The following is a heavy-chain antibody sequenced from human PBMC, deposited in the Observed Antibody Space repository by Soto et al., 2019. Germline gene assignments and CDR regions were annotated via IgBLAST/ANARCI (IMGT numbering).Heavy chain of an antibody. CDR3: ARGLGGIAPAGTRLDF. V-gene: IGHV1-3*01. CDR1: GYIFTNFA. J-gene: IGHJ4*02. CDR2: ITAGNGNT. Sequence: QVQLVQSGAEVKEPGASVKVSCKASGYIFTNFAMHWVRQAPGQRPEWMGWITAGNGNTKYSQNFQGRVTITRDTSANTIYMELNTRRSADTAVYYCARGLGGIAPAGTRLDFWGQGNLVTVSS. D-gene: IGHD6-13*01.